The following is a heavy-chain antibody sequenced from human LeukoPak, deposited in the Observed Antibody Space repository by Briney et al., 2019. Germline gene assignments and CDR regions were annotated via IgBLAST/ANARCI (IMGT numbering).Heavy chain of an antibody. J-gene: IGHJ4*02. D-gene: IGHD2-21*02. Sequence: ASVKVPCKASGYTFTGYYMHWVRQAPGQGLEWMGWINPNSGGTNYAQKFQGRVTMTRDTSISTAYMELGRLRSEDTAVYYCARDDYYFDYWGQGTLVTVSS. CDR2: INPNSGGT. CDR3: ARDDYYFDY. V-gene: IGHV1-2*02. CDR1: GYTFTGYY.